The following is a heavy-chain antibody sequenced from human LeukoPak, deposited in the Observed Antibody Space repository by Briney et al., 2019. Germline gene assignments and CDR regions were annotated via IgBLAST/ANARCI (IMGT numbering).Heavy chain of an antibody. CDR3: ARGRPYYYGSVSSSFDY. V-gene: IGHV4-39*07. CDR2: IYYSGST. CDR1: GGSFSSSSYY. D-gene: IGHD3-10*01. Sequence: PSETLSLTCTVSGGSFSSSSYYWGWIRQPPGKGLEWIGSIYYSGSTYYNPSLKSRVTTSVDTSKNQFSLKLSSVTAADTAVYYCARGRPYYYGSVSSSFDYWGQGTLVTVSS. J-gene: IGHJ4*02.